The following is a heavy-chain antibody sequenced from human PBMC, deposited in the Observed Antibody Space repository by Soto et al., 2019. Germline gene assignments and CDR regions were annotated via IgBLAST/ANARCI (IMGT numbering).Heavy chain of an antibody. J-gene: IGHJ4*02. V-gene: IGHV3-30-3*01. CDR3: ARDRGSYFDY. CDR2: ISYDGSDK. CDR1: GFSFTTYA. Sequence: GGSLRLSCAASGFSFTTYAMQWVRQAPGKGLEWVAVISYDGSDKYYADSVKGRFTISRDNSNNTVSLQMNSLRADDTAVYYCARDRGSYFDYWGQGALVTVSS. D-gene: IGHD3-16*01.